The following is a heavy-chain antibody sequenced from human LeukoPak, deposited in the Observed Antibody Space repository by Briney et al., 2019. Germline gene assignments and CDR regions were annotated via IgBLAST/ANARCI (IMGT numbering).Heavy chain of an antibody. CDR3: ARWIATPGIVVAGFDY. CDR1: GYSFTSPW. V-gene: IGHV5-51*01. D-gene: IGHD6-19*01. Sequence: GESLKISCTGSGYSFTSPWIGWVRQMPGKGLEWMGIIYPGDSDTRYSPSFQGQVTISADKSISTAYLQWSSLKASDTAMYYCARWIATPGIVVAGFDYWGQGTLVTVSS. CDR2: IYPGDSDT. J-gene: IGHJ4*02.